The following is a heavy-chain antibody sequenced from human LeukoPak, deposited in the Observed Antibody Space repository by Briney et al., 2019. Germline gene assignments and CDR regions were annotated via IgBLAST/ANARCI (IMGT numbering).Heavy chain of an antibody. CDR2: IYSSGRS. CDR3: ARDLGSSGSYFYYFYMDV. V-gene: IGHV4-4*07. D-gene: IGHD3-22*01. CDR1: GGSISNSF. J-gene: IGHJ6*03. Sequence: SETLSLTCTISGGSISNSFWSWIRQPAGKGLEWIGRIYSSGRSNYNPSLKSRVTMSVDTSKNQFSLRLRSVTAADTAVYYCARDLGSSGSYFYYFYMDVWGKGTTVTISS.